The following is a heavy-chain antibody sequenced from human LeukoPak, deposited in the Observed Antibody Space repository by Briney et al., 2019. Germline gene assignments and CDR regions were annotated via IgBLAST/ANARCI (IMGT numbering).Heavy chain of an antibody. CDR2: IYTSGST. Sequence: SETLSLTCTVSGGSISSGSYYWSWIRQPAGRGLEWIGRIYTSGSTNYNPSLKSRVTMSVDTSKNQFSLKLSSVTAADTAVYYCARDSGYYYYYYYYMDVWGKGTTVTISS. CDR3: ARDSGYYYYYYYYMDV. D-gene: IGHD3-22*01. CDR1: GGSISSGSYY. J-gene: IGHJ6*03. V-gene: IGHV4-61*02.